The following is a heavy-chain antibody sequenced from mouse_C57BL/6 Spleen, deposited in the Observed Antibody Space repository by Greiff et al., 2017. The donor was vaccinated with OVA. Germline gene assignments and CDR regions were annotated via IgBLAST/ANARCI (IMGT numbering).Heavy chain of an antibody. V-gene: IGHV5-4*01. CDR2: ISDGGSYT. CDR1: GFTFSSYA. CDR3: ARDYDGYYDYYAMDY. Sequence: DVKLVESGGGLVKPGGSLKLSCAASGFTFSSYAMSWVRQTPEKRLEWVATISDGGSYTYYPDNVKGRFTISRDNAKNNLYLQMSHLKSEDTAMYYCARDYDGYYDYYAMDYWGQGTSVTVSS. J-gene: IGHJ4*01. D-gene: IGHD2-3*01.